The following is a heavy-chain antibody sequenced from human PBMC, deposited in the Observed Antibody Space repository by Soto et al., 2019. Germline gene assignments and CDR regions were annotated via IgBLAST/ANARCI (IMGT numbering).Heavy chain of an antibody. CDR1: GFTFSNYW. D-gene: IGHD3-10*01. Sequence: EVHLVESGGAVVQPGGSLRLSCATSGFTFSNYWMHWVRQVPGRGLVWVSRIDTDGSTTSYADFAKGRFTISRDNAKSTLSLQMNSLRAEDTAIYYCAKDRTMARGIRAFDIWGQGTTVTISS. CDR2: IDTDGSTT. V-gene: IGHV3-74*01. CDR3: AKDRTMARGIRAFDI. J-gene: IGHJ3*02.